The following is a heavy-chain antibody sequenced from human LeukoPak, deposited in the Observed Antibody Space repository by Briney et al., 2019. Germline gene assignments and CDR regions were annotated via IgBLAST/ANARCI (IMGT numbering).Heavy chain of an antibody. V-gene: IGHV3-23*01. CDR3: VKDRVDGSGSQFDS. D-gene: IGHD3-10*01. J-gene: IGHJ4*02. CDR1: GFIVNTNY. CDR2: ISGSGAMT. Sequence: GGSLRLSCAASGFIVNTNYMTWVRQAPGKGLEWVSSISGSGAMTYYADSVKGRFTISRDNAMDRLYLQMNSLRADDTAVYYCVKDRVDGSGSQFDSWGQGSLVIVSS.